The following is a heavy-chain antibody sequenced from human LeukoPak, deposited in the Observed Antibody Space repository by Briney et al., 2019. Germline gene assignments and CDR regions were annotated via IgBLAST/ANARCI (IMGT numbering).Heavy chain of an antibody. CDR3: ARHALRSSRSYMDV. Sequence: SETLSLTCTVSGGSISSSSYYWGWIRQPPGKGLEWIGSIYYSGSTYYNPSLKSRVTISVDTSKNQFSLKLSSVTAADTAVYYCARHALRSSRSYMDVWGKGTTVTVSS. J-gene: IGHJ6*03. D-gene: IGHD3-3*01. V-gene: IGHV4-39*01. CDR1: GGSISSSSYY. CDR2: IYYSGST.